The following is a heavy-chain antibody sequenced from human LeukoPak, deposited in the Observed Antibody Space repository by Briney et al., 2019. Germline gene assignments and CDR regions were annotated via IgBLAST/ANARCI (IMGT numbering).Heavy chain of an antibody. CDR2: ISSSSSYI. CDR3: ARELAYCGGDCYYSDAFDI. CDR1: GFTVSSNY. D-gene: IGHD2-21*02. V-gene: IGHV3-21*01. Sequence: GGSLRLSCAASGFTVSSNYMSWVRQAPGKGLEWVSSISSSSSYIYYADSVKGRFTISRDNAKNSLYLQMNSLRAEDTAVYYCARELAYCGGDCYYSDAFDIWGQGTMVTVSS. J-gene: IGHJ3*02.